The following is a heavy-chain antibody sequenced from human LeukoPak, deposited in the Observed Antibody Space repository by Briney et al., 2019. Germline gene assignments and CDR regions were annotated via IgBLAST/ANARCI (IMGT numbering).Heavy chain of an antibody. D-gene: IGHD7-27*01. J-gene: IGHJ2*01. CDR2: ITESATRT. CDR1: GFTFGTYG. Sequence: PGGSLTLSCKASGFTFGTYGMTWVRQAPGQGLDWVPGITESATRTYSADSVRGRFTISRDNSKNPLHLQMNNLTADDTAIYYCARELVSLGTGYFDLWGRGTLVTVSS. V-gene: IGHV3-23*01. CDR3: ARELVSLGTGYFDL.